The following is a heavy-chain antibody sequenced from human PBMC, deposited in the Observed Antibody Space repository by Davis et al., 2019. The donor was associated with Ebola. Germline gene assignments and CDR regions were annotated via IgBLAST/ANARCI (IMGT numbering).Heavy chain of an antibody. CDR2: LGTSADT. Sequence: GESLKISCVDSGFMFSTYVMSWVRQATGKGLEWVSTLGTSADTYYADSVKGRFTISRDNSKHTLYLQMNGLRVEDTAIYYCAKDNYAVTIMVGAFDIWGQGTVVTVSS. D-gene: IGHD4-17*01. CDR3: AKDNYAVTIMVGAFDI. CDR1: GFMFSTYV. V-gene: IGHV3-23*01. J-gene: IGHJ3*02.